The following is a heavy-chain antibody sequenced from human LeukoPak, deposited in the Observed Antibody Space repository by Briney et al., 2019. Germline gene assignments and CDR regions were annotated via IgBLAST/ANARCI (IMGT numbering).Heavy chain of an antibody. D-gene: IGHD3-10*01. J-gene: IGHJ6*03. CDR3: ARDYYGPMDV. V-gene: IGHV1-3*03. CDR2: INAGNGNT. CDR1: GYTFTSYA. Sequence: ASVKVSCKASGYTFTSYAMHWVRQAPGQRLEWMGWINAGNGNTEYSQEFQGRVTITRDTSASTAYMELSSLRSEDMAVYYCARDYYGPMDVWGKGTTVTVSS.